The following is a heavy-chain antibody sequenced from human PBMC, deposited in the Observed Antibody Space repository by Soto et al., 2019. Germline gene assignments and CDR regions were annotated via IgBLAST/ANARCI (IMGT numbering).Heavy chain of an antibody. Sequence: SVKVAYKASGSTFSSCTISWVRQAPGQGLEWMGRIIPILGIANYAQKFQGRVTITADKSTSTAYMELSSLRSEDTAVYYCAGYEAAAVIFNRSEYTDMDVCGLQTTLTVS. CDR3: AGYEAAAVIFNRSEYTDMDV. CDR1: GSTFSSCT. D-gene: IGHD6-13*01. J-gene: IGHJ6*02. V-gene: IGHV1-69*02. CDR2: IIPILGIA.